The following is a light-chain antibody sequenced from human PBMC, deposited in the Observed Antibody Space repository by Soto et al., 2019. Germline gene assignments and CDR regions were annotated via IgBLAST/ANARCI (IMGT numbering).Light chain of an antibody. Sequence: EIVFTQSPATLSVSPGERATLPRMASQSVATNLAWYQQKPGQAPRLLIYGASSRATGIPDRFSGSGSGTDFTLSVSRLEPEDFAVYFCQQYGSSPATFGQGTKVDIK. J-gene: IGKJ1*01. CDR3: QQYGSSPAT. V-gene: IGKV3-20*01. CDR2: GAS. CDR1: QSVATN.